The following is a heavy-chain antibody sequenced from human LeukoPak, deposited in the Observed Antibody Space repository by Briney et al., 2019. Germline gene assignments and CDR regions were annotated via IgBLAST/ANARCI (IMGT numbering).Heavy chain of an antibody. V-gene: IGHV4-38-2*01. CDR3: VRGPRYDSSGYYYLF. J-gene: IGHJ4*02. D-gene: IGHD3-22*01. Sequence: PSETLSLTCAVSGYFISSGYYWGWIRQPPGKGLEWIGSIYHSGSTYYNPSLKSRVTIPVDTSKNHFSLKLSSVTAADTAVYYCVRGPRYDSSGYYYLFWGQGTLVTVSS. CDR1: GYFISSGYY. CDR2: IYHSGST.